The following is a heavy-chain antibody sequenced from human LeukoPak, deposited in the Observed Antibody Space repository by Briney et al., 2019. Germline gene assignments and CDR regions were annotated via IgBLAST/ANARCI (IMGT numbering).Heavy chain of an antibody. CDR2: IYSGGST. V-gene: IGHV3-53*01. CDR1: GFTVSSNY. D-gene: IGHD3-10*01. Sequence: GGCLRLSCAASGFTVSSNYMSWVRQAPGKGLEWVSVIYSGGSTYYADSVKGRFTISRDNSKNTLYLQMNSLRAEDTAVYYCASSPTMVRGVMVYWGQGTLVTVSS. J-gene: IGHJ4*02. CDR3: ASSPTMVRGVMVY.